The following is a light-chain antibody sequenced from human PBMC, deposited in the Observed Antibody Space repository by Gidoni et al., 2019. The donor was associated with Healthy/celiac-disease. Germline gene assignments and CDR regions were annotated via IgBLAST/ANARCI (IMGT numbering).Light chain of an antibody. CDR1: QSVSSN. Sequence: EIAMTQSPATLSVAPGERATLSCRASQSVSSNLTWYQHKHGQAPRLLIYGASTRATGITARFSGSGSGTEFTLTISSLQSEDFAVYYCQQYNNWPRTFGQGTKEEIK. V-gene: IGKV3-15*01. J-gene: IGKJ1*01. CDR2: GAS. CDR3: QQYNNWPRT.